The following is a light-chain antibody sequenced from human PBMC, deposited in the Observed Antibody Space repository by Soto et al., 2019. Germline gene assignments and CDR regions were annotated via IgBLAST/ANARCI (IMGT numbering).Light chain of an antibody. CDR2: GTS. Sequence: IVLTLSPATLSLSPGDRVSLSCRASQSVSSSYLAWYQQKPGQAPRLLIYGTSSRATGIPDRFSGSGSGTDFTLTISRLEPEDFAVYYCQQYGSSPRTFGQGTKVDI. CDR3: QQYGSSPRT. CDR1: QSVSSSY. J-gene: IGKJ1*01. V-gene: IGKV3-20*01.